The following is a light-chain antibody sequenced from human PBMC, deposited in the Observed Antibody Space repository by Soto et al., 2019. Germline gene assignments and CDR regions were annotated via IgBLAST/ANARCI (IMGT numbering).Light chain of an antibody. CDR1: QSVSSNY. V-gene: IGKV3D-7*01. J-gene: IGKJ2*01. CDR2: ATS. CDR3: QQDYKLPGT. Sequence: EIVMTQSPATLSLSPGERATLSCRASQSVSSNYLSWYQQKPGQAPRLLIYATSTRATDTPARFSGSGSGTDFTLTISSLQPEDFAVYYCQQDYKLPGTFGQGTKLEI.